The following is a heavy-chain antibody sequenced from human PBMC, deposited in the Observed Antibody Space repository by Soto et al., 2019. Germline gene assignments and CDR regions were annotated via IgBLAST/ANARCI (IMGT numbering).Heavy chain of an antibody. CDR3: ARGLSSSSYLDY. D-gene: IGHD6-19*01. CDR2: ISYSGST. CDR1: GGSISSSSYY. V-gene: IGHV4-39*01. Sequence: PSETLSLTCTVSGGSISSSSYYWGWVRQPPGKGLEWIGTISYSGSTYYNPSLRSRVTISVDTSKKQFSLKLISVTAADTAVYYCARGLSSSSYLDYWGQGTLVTVSS. J-gene: IGHJ4*02.